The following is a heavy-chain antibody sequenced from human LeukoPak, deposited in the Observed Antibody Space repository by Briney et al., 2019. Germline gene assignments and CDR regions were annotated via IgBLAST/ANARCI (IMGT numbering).Heavy chain of an antibody. V-gene: IGHV4-34*01. CDR3: ATSYYYDSSGYLGPPFDY. D-gene: IGHD3-22*01. J-gene: IGHJ4*02. CDR2: INHSGST. Sequence: PSETLSLTCGVSGGSTSSGGYSWSWIRQPPGKGLEWIGEINHSGSTNYNPSLKSRVTISVDTSKNQFSLKLSSVTAADTAVYYCATSYYYDSSGYLGPPFDYWGQGTLVTVSS. CDR1: GGSTSSGGYS.